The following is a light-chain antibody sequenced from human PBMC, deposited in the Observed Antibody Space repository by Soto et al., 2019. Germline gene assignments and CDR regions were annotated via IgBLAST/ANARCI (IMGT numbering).Light chain of an antibody. CDR3: CSFACSYTFRV. Sequence: QSALTQPRSVSGSPGQSVTISCTGTSSDVGDYNYVSWYQQYPGKAPKLVIYDVSKRPSGVPDRFSCSKSGNTPSLTISGLQVEDEADYYCCSFACSYTFRVFGGGTKLTVL. CDR1: SSDVGDYNY. V-gene: IGLV2-11*01. CDR2: DVS. J-gene: IGLJ3*02.